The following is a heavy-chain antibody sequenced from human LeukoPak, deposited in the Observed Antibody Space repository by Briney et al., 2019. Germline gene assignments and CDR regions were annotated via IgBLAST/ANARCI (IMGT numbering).Heavy chain of an antibody. V-gene: IGHV5-51*01. D-gene: IGHD3-10*01. J-gene: IGHJ4*02. CDR2: IYPGDSDT. Sequence: GASLKISFKGSGSSFTSYWIGWVRPRPGKGLEWMGIIYPGDSDTRYSTSFQGQVTISADKSISTAYLQWSSLKASDTAMYYCASQLITMVRGVTDYWGQGTLVTVSS. CDR3: ASQLITMVRGVTDY. CDR1: GSSFTSYW.